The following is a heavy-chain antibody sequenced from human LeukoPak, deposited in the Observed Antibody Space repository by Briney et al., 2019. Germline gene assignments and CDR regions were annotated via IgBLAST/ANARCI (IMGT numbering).Heavy chain of an antibody. V-gene: IGHV3-30-3*01. CDR3: AREGYYGSGSYYNEGWFDP. Sequence: GGSLRLSCAASGFTFSSYAMHWVRQAPGKGLEWVAVISYDGSNKYYADSVKGRFTISRDNSKSTLYLQMNSLRAEDTAVYYCAREGYYGSGSYYNEGWFDPWGQGTLVTVSS. D-gene: IGHD3-10*01. CDR1: GFTFSSYA. J-gene: IGHJ5*02. CDR2: ISYDGSNK.